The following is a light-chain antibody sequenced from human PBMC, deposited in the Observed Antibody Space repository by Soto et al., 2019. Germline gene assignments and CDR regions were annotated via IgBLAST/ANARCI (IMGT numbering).Light chain of an antibody. CDR3: QQANSFPLT. CDR1: QGISSY. V-gene: IGKV1-12*01. CDR2: AAS. Sequence: DIQMTQSPSSVSASVGDRVTITCRASQGISSYLAWYQQKPGKAPKLLIYAASNLQTGVPSRFSVSGSGTDFTLTISSLQAEDFATYYCQQANSFPLTFGGGTKVEIK. J-gene: IGKJ4*01.